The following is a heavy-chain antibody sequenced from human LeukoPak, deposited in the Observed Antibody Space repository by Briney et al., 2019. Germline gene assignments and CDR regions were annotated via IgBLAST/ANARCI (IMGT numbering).Heavy chain of an antibody. J-gene: IGHJ4*02. V-gene: IGHV3-7*01. CDR1: GFTFRNYW. D-gene: IGHD2-15*01. CDR2: TKPDGTAE. CDR3: ARDGGLHTNFDY. Sequence: GGSLRLSCAASGFTFRNYWMGWVRQAPGKGLEWVANTKPDGTAEYYADSVRGRFTTSRDNTNNFLYLQMNSLRGEDTAVYYCARDGGLHTNFDYWGQGTLVTVSS.